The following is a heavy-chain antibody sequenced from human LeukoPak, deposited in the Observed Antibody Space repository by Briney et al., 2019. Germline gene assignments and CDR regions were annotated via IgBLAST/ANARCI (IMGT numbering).Heavy chain of an antibody. D-gene: IGHD5-24*01. CDR3: ARARRDGIFDY. J-gene: IGHJ4*02. CDR1: GFTFSSYS. V-gene: IGHV3-21*01. CDR2: ISSSSYI. Sequence: GGSLRLSCAASGFTFSSYSMNWVRQAPGKGLEWVSSISSSSYIYYADSVKGRFTISRDNAKNSLYLQMNSLRAEDTAVYYCARARRDGIFDYWGQGTLVTVSS.